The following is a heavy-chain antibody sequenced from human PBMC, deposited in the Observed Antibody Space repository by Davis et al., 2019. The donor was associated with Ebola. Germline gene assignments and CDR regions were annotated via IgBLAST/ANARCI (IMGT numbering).Heavy chain of an antibody. D-gene: IGHD3-9*01. CDR2: IAYDGTDK. V-gene: IGHV3-30*01. CDR1: GFTFSSYA. Sequence: GESLKISCAASGFTFSSYAMHWVRQAPGKWLEWVTIIAYDGTDKYYADSVKGRFTVSRDNSKNMLYLQMNNLRPEDTAVYYCARVLIVTDYYYYGMDVWGQGTTVTVSS. CDR3: ARVLIVTDYYYYGMDV. J-gene: IGHJ6*02.